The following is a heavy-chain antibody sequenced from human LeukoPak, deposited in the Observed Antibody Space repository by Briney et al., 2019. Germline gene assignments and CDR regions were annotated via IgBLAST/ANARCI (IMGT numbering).Heavy chain of an antibody. D-gene: IGHD3-9*01. V-gene: IGHV3-7*01. Sequence: GGSLRLSCAASGFTFSSYWMSWVRQAPGKGLEWVANIKQDGSEKYYVDSVKGRFTISRDNAKNSLYLQMNSLRAEDTAVYYCASEMEYYDILTGYSHYWGQGTLVTVSS. CDR1: GFTFSSYW. J-gene: IGHJ4*02. CDR3: ASEMEYYDILTGYSHY. CDR2: IKQDGSEK.